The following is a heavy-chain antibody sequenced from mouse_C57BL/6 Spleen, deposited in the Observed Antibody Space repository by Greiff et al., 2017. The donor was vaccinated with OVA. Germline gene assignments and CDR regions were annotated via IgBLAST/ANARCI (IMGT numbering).Heavy chain of an antibody. Sequence: QVQLQQPGAELVRPGSSVKLSCKASGYTFTSYWMHWVKQRPIQGLEWIGNIDPSDSETHYNQKFKDKATLTVDKSSSTAYMQLSSLTSEDSAVYYVARLGIYYGYFDYWGQGTTLTVSS. J-gene: IGHJ2*01. CDR2: IDPSDSET. D-gene: IGHD2-1*01. CDR3: ARLGIYYGYFDY. CDR1: GYTFTSYW. V-gene: IGHV1-52*01.